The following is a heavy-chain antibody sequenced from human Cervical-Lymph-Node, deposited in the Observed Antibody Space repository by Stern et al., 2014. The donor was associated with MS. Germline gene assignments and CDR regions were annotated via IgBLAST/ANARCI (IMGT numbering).Heavy chain of an antibody. D-gene: IGHD2-15*01. CDR3: AVRYCSGGRCYSVPDV. CDR1: EYTHNNYL. Sequence: QVQLVQSGSEVKKPGASVKVSCKASEYTHNNYLIHWVRQAPGQRPDWMGVINPSGATTYAQKVQDRVTMTTDASTSTFYMELSRLRSEDTAVYYCAVRYCSGGRCYSVPDVWGQGTTVIVSS. J-gene: IGHJ6*02. CDR2: INPSGAT. V-gene: IGHV1-46*02.